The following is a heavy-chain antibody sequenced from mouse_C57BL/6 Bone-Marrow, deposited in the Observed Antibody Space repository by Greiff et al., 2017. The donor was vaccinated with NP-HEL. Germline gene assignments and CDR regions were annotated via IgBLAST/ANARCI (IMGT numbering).Heavy chain of an antibody. CDR1: GFTFSDYG. CDR2: ISSGSSTI. Sequence: DVHLVESGGGLVKPGGSLKLSCAASGFTFSDYGMHWVRQAPEKGLEWVAYISSGSSTIYYADTVKGRFTISRDNAKNTLFLQMTSLRSEDTAMYYCARGAYEALYFDYWGQGTTLTVSS. CDR3: ARGAYEALYFDY. D-gene: IGHD6-5*01. V-gene: IGHV5-17*01. J-gene: IGHJ2*01.